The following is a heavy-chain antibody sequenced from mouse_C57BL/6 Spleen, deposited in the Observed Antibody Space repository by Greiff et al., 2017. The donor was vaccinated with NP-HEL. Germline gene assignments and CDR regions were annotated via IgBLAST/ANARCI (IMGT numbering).Heavy chain of an antibody. J-gene: IGHJ4*01. D-gene: IGHD2-5*01. CDR3: TRHYSNYENAMDY. CDR1: GYTFTDYE. CDR2: IDPETGGT. V-gene: IGHV1-15*01. Sequence: VQLQQSGAELVRPGASVTLSCKASGYTFTDYEMHWVKQTPVHGLEWIGAIDPETGGTAYNQKFKGKAILTADKSSSTAYMELRSLTSEDSAVYYCTRHYSNYENAMDYWGQGTSVTVSS.